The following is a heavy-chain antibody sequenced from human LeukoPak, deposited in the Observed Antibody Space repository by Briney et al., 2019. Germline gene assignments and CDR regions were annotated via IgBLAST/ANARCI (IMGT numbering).Heavy chain of an antibody. J-gene: IGHJ4*02. CDR1: GDTFTSYD. D-gene: IGHD4-23*01. CDR2: MNPNSGNT. Sequence: ASVKVSCKASGDTFTSYDINWVRQATGQGLEWMGWMNPNSGNTGYAQKFQGRVTMTRNTSISTAYMELSSLRSEDTAVYYCARSPTHYGGNLVDYWGQGTLVTVSS. CDR3: ARSPTHYGGNLVDY. V-gene: IGHV1-8*01.